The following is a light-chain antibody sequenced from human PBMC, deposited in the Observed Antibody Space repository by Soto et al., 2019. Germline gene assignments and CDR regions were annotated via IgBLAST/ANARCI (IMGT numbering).Light chain of an antibody. CDR2: EVS. J-gene: IGLJ2*01. CDR3: SSYAGSARIL. Sequence: QSALTQPPSASGSPGQSVTISCTGTSSDVGGYNYVSWYQQHPDKAPTLIIYEVSKRPSGVPDRFSGSKSGNTASLTVSGLHADDEADYYCSSYAGSARILFGGGTKLTVL. V-gene: IGLV2-8*01. CDR1: SSDVGGYNY.